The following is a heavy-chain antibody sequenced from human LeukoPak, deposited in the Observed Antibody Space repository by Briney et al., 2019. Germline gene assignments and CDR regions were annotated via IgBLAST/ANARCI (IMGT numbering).Heavy chain of an antibody. V-gene: IGHV3-33*03. D-gene: IGHD6-19*01. CDR3: AKDIAVAGDTSDY. J-gene: IGHJ4*02. Sequence: PGGSLRLSCAASGFTFGSYGMHWVRQAPGKGLEGVAVIWYDGSNKYYADSVKGRFTISRDNSKNSLYLQMNSLRTEDTALYYCAKDIAVAGDTSDYWGQGTLVTVSS. CDR1: GFTFGSYG. CDR2: IWYDGSNK.